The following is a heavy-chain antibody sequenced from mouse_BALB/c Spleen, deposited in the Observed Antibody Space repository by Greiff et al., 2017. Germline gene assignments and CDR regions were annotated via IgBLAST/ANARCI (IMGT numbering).Heavy chain of an antibody. V-gene: IGHV1-80*01. Sequence: VQLQQSGAELVRPGSSVKISCKASGYAFSSYWMNWVKQRPGQGLEWIGQIYPGDGDTNYNGKFKGKATLTADKSSSTAYMQLSSLTSEDSAVYFCASDGSSYAGAMDYWGQGTSVTVSS. CDR3: ASDGSSYAGAMDY. CDR2: IYPGDGDT. CDR1: GYAFSSYW. D-gene: IGHD1-1*01. J-gene: IGHJ4*01.